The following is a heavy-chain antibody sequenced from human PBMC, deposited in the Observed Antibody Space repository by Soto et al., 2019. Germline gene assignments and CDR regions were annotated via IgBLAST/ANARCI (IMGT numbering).Heavy chain of an antibody. Sequence: PSETLSLTCSVSGGSISDYYWSWIRQPPGKGLEWIGYIYYTGSTNYNPSLKSRVTMSVDTSKNQFSLKLSSVTAADTAVYYCARAYGGSSWYVDYWGQGTLVTVSS. J-gene: IGHJ4*02. CDR3: ARAYGGSSWYVDY. V-gene: IGHV4-59*01. CDR2: IYYTGST. D-gene: IGHD6-13*01. CDR1: GGSISDYY.